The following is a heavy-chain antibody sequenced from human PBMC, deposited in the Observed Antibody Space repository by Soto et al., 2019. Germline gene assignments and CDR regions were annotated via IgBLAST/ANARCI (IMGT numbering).Heavy chain of an antibody. CDR1: GFTFTSYA. CDR3: ARGVQWELPLQY. J-gene: IGHJ4*02. D-gene: IGHD1-26*01. V-gene: IGHV3-23*01. CDR2: ISIRGDKT. Sequence: EVQLLESGGGLVQPGGSLRPSCAASGFTFTSYAMSWVRQAPGKGLEWVSAISIRGDKTYYADSVKGRFTISRDSSKNTLYLQMNSLRAEDTAIYHCARGVQWELPLQYWGQGTLVTVSS.